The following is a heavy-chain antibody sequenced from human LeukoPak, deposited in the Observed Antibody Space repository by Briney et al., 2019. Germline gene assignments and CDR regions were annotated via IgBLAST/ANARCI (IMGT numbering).Heavy chain of an antibody. D-gene: IGHD6-19*01. J-gene: IGHJ4*02. CDR2: IYNSGST. V-gene: IGHV4-59*01. CDR1: GGSISSFY. CDR3: ARGRSIAVPGYYFDY. Sequence: SETLSLTCTVSGGSISSFYWSWIRQPPGKGLEWVGYIYNSGSTNYNPSLKSRVTISTDASKNQFSLKLSSVTAADTAVYYCARGRSIAVPGYYFDYWGQGTLVTVSS.